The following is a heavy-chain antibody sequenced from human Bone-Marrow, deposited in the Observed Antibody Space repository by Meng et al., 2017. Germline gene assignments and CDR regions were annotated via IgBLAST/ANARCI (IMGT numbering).Heavy chain of an antibody. CDR2: INTDASST. J-gene: IGHJ4*02. CDR1: GFTFSSYN. V-gene: IGHV3-74*03. D-gene: IGHD3-9*01. Sequence: GGSLRLSCAASGFTFSSYNMHWVRQTPGEGLVRVSRINTDASSTTYADSVKGRFTISRDDAKNTVYLQMNSLRAEDTAVYYCARDADWVIFDHWGQGALVTVSS. CDR3: ARDADWVIFDH.